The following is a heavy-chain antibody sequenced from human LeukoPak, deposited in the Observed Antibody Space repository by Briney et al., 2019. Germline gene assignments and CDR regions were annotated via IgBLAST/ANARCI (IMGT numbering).Heavy chain of an antibody. CDR2: VHYSGTA. CDR1: DGSITNFD. V-gene: IGHV4-59*01. D-gene: IGHD3-9*01. Sequence: PSETLSLTCTVSDGSITNFDWSWVRQPPGKGLEFIGYVHYSGTANYNPSLRSRVTISVDTSKNQFSLKLSSVTAADTAVYYCARGYPSLRYFDWLPHPHFDYWGQGTLVTVSS. J-gene: IGHJ4*02. CDR3: ARGYPSLRYFDWLPHPHFDY.